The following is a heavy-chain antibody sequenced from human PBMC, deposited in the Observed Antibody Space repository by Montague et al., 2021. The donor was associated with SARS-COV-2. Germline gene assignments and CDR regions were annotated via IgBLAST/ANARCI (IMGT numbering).Heavy chain of an antibody. D-gene: IGHD3-10*02. Sequence: SETLSLTCSVSAASISSSDYYWIWIRQPPGKGLKWIGNIYYSGITHYDPSLKSRATLSVDTSKNQFSLRLMSVTAADTAVYYCARFPYVVRSSAFDIWGLGTMVTVSS. V-gene: IGHV4-39*01. CDR1: AASISSSDYY. CDR3: ARFPYVVRSSAFDI. J-gene: IGHJ3*02. CDR2: IYYSGIT.